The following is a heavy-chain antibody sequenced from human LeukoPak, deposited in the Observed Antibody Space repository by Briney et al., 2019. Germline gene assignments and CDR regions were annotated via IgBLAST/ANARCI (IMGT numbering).Heavy chain of an antibody. CDR1: GLSFSSMA. V-gene: IGHV3-23*01. Sequence: GGSLRLSCAASGLSFSSMAMSWVRQAPARGLEWLSSMKGTSEKFYADSVRGRLTLSRDDSRNTVYLQLNNLRVEDTAVYYCARASWVSSADAVRWGQGTVVIVSS. CDR3: ARASWVSSADAVR. D-gene: IGHD3-16*01. J-gene: IGHJ4*02. CDR2: MKGTSEK.